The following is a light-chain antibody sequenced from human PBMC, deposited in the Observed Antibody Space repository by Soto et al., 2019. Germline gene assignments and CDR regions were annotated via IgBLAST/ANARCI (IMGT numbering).Light chain of an antibody. CDR1: QSVSSSY. V-gene: IGKV3-20*01. J-gene: IGKJ2*03. CDR2: GAS. CDR3: RHYGSSPPYS. Sequence: EIVLTQSPGTLSLSPGERATLSCRASQSVSSSYLAWYQQKPGQAPRLLIYGASSRATGIPDRFSGSGSGKDITFTPSSLEPEDFAVNYCRHYGSSPPYSVDQRTEPEIK.